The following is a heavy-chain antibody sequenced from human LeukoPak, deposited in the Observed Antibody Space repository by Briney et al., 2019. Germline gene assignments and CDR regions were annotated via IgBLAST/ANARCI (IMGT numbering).Heavy chain of an antibody. Sequence: PGGSLRLSCTASGFTVSSSYMTWVRKAPGEGLGWVSLIYGGGGTFYADSVKGRFTISRHNFENTLYLQMNNLRAEDTAVYYCARVGVGTVAGNYFDEWGQGTLVTVSS. CDR1: GFTVSSSY. V-gene: IGHV3-53*04. CDR2: IYGGGGT. CDR3: ARVGVGTVAGNYFDE. J-gene: IGHJ4*02. D-gene: IGHD6-19*01.